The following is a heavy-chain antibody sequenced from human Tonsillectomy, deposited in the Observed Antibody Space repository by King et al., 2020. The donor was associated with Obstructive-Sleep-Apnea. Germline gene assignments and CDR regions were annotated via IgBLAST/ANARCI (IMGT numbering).Heavy chain of an antibody. V-gene: IGHV3-21*01. CDR2: ISSSSTYT. CDR1: GFTFSSYS. CDR3: ARASEPGFRGVTVMDC. D-gene: IGHD3-16*02. J-gene: IGHJ4*02. Sequence: DVQLVESGGGLVKPGESLRLSCAASGFTFSSYSVNWVRQAPGKGLEWVSSISSSSTYTYYADSVKGRFTISRDNAKNSLYLQMNSLRAEDTAVYYCARASEPGFRGVTVMDCWGQGTLVTVSS.